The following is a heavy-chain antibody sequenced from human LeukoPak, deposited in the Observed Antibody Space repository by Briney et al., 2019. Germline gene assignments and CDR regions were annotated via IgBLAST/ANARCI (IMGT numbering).Heavy chain of an antibody. CDR1: GFTFSSYA. CDR2: ISSDNSII. Sequence: PGGSLRLSCAASGFTFSSYAMNWVRQAPGKGLEGVSYISSDNSIIYYADSVKGRFTISRDNAKNSLYLQMNSLRAEDTAVYYCASLGFDPDYWGQGXLXTVSS. J-gene: IGHJ4*02. CDR3: ASLGFDPDY. V-gene: IGHV3-48*04. D-gene: IGHD3-9*01.